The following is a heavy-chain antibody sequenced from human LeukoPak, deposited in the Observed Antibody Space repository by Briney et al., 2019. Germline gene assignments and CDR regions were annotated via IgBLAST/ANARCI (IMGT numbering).Heavy chain of an antibody. CDR3: ARRFNSVWYFDY. V-gene: IGHV4-59*08. J-gene: IGHJ4*02. CDR2: VYYSGTT. D-gene: IGHD6-19*01. CDR1: GGSITSYY. Sequence: SETLSLTCTVSGGSITSYYWSWIRQPPGKGLEWIGYVYYSGTTNYNPSLKSRVTISVDTSKNQFSLRLNSVTAADTAVYFCARRFNSVWYFDYWGQGTLVTVSS.